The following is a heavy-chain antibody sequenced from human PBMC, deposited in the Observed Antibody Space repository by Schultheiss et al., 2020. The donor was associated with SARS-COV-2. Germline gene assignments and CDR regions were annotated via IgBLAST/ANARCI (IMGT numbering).Heavy chain of an antibody. CDR2: INPSGGST. CDR3: ARNQVPYYYYYYMDV. V-gene: IGHV1-46*01. J-gene: IGHJ6*03. Sequence: ASVKVSCKASGGTFSSYAISWVRQAPGQGLEWMGIINPSGGSTSYAQKFQGRVTMTTDTSTSTAYMELRSLRSDDTAVYYCARNQVPYYYYYYMDVWGKGTTVTVSS. D-gene: IGHD2-2*01. CDR1: GGTFSSYA.